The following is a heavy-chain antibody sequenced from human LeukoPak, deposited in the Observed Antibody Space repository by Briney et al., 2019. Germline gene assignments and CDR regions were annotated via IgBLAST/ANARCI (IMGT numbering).Heavy chain of an antibody. CDR3: TTVLGLTMIRGVFVS. CDR2: IKSRGDGETT. CDR1: GFTFTNAW. J-gene: IGHJ4*02. D-gene: IGHD3-10*01. V-gene: IGHV3-15*01. Sequence: GGSLRLSCAASGFTFTNAWMTWVRQAPGKGLEWVGRIKSRGDGETTDYAAPVKGRFSMSRDDSKATMYLQMYSLEAEDTAVYYCTTVLGLTMIRGVFVSWGQGALVTVSS.